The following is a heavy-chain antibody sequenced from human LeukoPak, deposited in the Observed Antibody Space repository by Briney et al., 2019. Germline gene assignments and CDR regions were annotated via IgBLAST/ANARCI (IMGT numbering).Heavy chain of an antibody. Sequence: SVKVSCKASGYTFTSYDINWVRQAPGQGLEWMGGIIPIFGTANYAQKFQGRVTITADESTSTAYMELSSLRSEDTAVYYCARSRGAPCGGDCSLSPHDAFDIWGQGTMVTVSS. J-gene: IGHJ3*02. D-gene: IGHD2-21*02. CDR1: GYTFTSYD. CDR3: ARSRGAPCGGDCSLSPHDAFDI. V-gene: IGHV1-69*13. CDR2: IIPIFGTA.